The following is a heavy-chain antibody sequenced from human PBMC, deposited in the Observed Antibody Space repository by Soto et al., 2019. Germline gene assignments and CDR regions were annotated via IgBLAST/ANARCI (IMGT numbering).Heavy chain of an antibody. CDR1: GFTFSSYS. CDR3: AKKVNSGSGSQYFDY. V-gene: IGHV3-23*01. D-gene: IGHD3-10*01. CDR2: FRGSGDDGTT. J-gene: IGHJ4*02. Sequence: GSLRLSCAASGFTFSSYSMSWVRQAPGKGLEWVSGFRGSGDDGTTYYADSVKGRFTISRDNSKNMLFLQVNSLRAEDTAIYYCAKKVNSGSGSQYFDYWGQGTQVTVSS.